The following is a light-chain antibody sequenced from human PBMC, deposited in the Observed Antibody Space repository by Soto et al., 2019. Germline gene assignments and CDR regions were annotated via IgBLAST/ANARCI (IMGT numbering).Light chain of an antibody. CDR3: QQYEYLPLT. CDR1: QSIANF. V-gene: IGKV1-33*01. J-gene: IGKJ4*01. CDR2: DAS. Sequence: DVQMTQSSSSLSASVGDRVIITCRANQSIANFLNWFQQRPGEAPKLLISDASHLEVGVPSRFSGSGSGTDFVLTISDLQSEDYATYFCQQYEYLPLTFGGGDQGG.